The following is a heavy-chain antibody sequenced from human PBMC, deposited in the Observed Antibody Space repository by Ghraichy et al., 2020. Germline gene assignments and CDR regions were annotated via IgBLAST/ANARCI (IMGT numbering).Heavy chain of an antibody. V-gene: IGHV3-21*01. D-gene: IGHD6-19*01. CDR1: GFTFSNYD. Sequence: GALRLSCAASGFTFSNYDMNWVRQAPGKGLEWVSSISSSSSYISYADSVKGRFTISRDNAKNSLYLQMNILRDEDTAMYYCARGWQWLVYWGQGTLVTVSS. CDR2: ISSSSSYI. J-gene: IGHJ4*02. CDR3: ARGWQWLVY.